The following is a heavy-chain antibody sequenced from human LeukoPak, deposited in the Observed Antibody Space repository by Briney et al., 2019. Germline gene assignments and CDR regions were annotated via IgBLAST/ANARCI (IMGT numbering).Heavy chain of an antibody. Sequence: GGSLRLSCAASGFTFSSYAMHWVRQAPGKGLEWVAVISYDGSNKYYADSVKGRFTISRDNSKNTLYLQMNSLRAEDTAVYYCAKDRRGWYWGQGTLVTVSS. CDR1: GFTFSSYA. V-gene: IGHV3-30-3*01. D-gene: IGHD6-19*01. CDR2: ISYDGSNK. J-gene: IGHJ4*02. CDR3: AKDRRGWY.